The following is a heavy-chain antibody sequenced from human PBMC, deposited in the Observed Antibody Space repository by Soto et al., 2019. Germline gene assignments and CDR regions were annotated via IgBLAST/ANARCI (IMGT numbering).Heavy chain of an antibody. CDR1: GFTVSSNY. D-gene: IGHD2-15*01. CDR2: IYSGGST. Sequence: GGSLRLSCAASGFTVSSNYMSWVRQAPGKGLEWVSVIYSGGSTYYADSVKGRFTISRDNSKNTLYLQMNSLRAEDTAVYYCASGGGGYCSGGSCYYDSLVTDAFDIWGQGTMVTVSS. V-gene: IGHV3-66*01. CDR3: ASGGGGYCSGGSCYYDSLVTDAFDI. J-gene: IGHJ3*02.